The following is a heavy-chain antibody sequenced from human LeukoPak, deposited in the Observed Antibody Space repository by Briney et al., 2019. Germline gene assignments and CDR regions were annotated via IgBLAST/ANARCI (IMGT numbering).Heavy chain of an antibody. CDR1: GFTFSSYS. CDR2: ISSSSSYK. Sequence: GGSLRLSCAASGFTFSSYSMNWVRQAPGKGLEWVSSISSSSSYKYYADSVKGRFTISRDNAKNSLYLQMNSLRAEDTAVYYCARDGSGSYYSPFDYWGQGTLVTVSS. CDR3: ARDGSGSYYSPFDY. V-gene: IGHV3-21*01. D-gene: IGHD3-10*01. J-gene: IGHJ4*02.